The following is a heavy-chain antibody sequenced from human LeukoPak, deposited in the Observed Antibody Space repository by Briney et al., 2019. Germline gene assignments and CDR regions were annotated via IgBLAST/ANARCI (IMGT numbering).Heavy chain of an antibody. D-gene: IGHD4-17*01. CDR1: GFAFSSSA. CDR3: AREDYGDQGAFDI. V-gene: IGHV3-23*01. Sequence: GGSLRLSCAASGFAFSSSAMSWVRQAPGKGLEWVSAISGSGDSAYYADSVKGRFTISRDNSKSTLYLQMNSLRAEDTAVYYCAREDYGDQGAFDIWGQGTMVTVSS. CDR2: ISGSGDSA. J-gene: IGHJ3*02.